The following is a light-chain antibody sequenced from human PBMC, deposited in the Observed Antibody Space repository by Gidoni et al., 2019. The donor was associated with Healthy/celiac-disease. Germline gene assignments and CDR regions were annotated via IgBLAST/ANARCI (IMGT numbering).Light chain of an antibody. J-gene: IGKJ5*01. CDR1: QSVSSY. CDR2: DAS. V-gene: IGKV3-11*01. CDR3: QQRSNWPPAIT. Sequence: EIVLTQSPATLSLSPGEGATLSCRASQSVSSYLARYQQKPGQAPRLLIYDASNRAPGIPARFSGSGSGTDFTLTISSLEPEDYAVYYCQQRSNWPPAITFXQXTRLEIK.